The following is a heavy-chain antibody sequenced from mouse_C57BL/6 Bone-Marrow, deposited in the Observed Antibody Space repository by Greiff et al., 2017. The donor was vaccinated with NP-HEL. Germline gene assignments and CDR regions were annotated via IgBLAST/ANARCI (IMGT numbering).Heavy chain of an antibody. V-gene: IGHV1-52*01. CDR3: ARRAGRAWFAY. D-gene: IGHD3-3*01. CDR2: IDPSDSET. CDR1: GYTFTSYW. Sequence: QVQLQQPGAELVRPGSLVKLSCKASGYTFTSYWMHWVKQRPIQGLEWIGNIDPSDSETHYNQKFKDKATLTVDKSSSTAYMQLSSLTSEDSAVYYCARRAGRAWFAYWGQGTLVTVSA. J-gene: IGHJ3*01.